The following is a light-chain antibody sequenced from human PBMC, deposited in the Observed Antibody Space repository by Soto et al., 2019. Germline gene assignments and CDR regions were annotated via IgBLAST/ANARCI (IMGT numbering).Light chain of an antibody. J-gene: IGKJ1*01. CDR2: KAS. Sequence: DIQMTQSPSTLSASVGDRVTITCRASQSISSWLAWYQQKPGKAPKLLIYKASSLESGVPSRFSGSGSGTEFTRTISSLQPDDFATYYCQQYNSYSTFGHGTKVELK. CDR3: QQYNSYST. CDR1: QSISSW. V-gene: IGKV1-5*03.